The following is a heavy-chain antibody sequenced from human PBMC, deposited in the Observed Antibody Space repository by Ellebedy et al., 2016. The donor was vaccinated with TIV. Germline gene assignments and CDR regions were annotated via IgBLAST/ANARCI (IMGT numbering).Heavy chain of an antibody. Sequence: PGGSLRLSCAASGFTFSGSAMHWVRQASGKGLEWVGRIRSKANSYATAYAASVKGRFTISRDDSKNTAYLQMNSLKTEDTAVYYCTRVGDATMVRGVQDYWGQGTLVTVSS. CDR3: TRVGDATMVRGVQDY. J-gene: IGHJ4*02. D-gene: IGHD3-10*01. CDR1: GFTFSGSA. V-gene: IGHV3-73*01. CDR2: IRSKANSYAT.